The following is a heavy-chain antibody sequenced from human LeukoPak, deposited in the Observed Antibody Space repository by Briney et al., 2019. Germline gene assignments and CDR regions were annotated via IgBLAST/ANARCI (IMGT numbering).Heavy chain of an antibody. D-gene: IGHD2-2*01. CDR1: GGSISSSSYY. CDR3: ARDQYQKGIDY. Sequence: SETLSLTCTVSGGSISSSSYYWGWIRQPPGKGLEWIGSIYYSGSTYYNPSLKSRVTISVDTSKNQFSLKLSSVTAADTAVYYCARDQYQKGIDYWGQGTLVTVSS. V-gene: IGHV4-39*07. J-gene: IGHJ4*02. CDR2: IYYSGST.